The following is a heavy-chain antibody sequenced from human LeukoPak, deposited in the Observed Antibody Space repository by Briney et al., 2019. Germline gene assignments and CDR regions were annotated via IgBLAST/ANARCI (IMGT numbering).Heavy chain of an antibody. CDR3: AKQLGYCSDGSCYFPY. J-gene: IGHJ4*02. Sequence: GGSLRLSCAASGFTFSSSAMSWVRQAPGKGLEWVSAISNNGGYTYYADSVQGRFTISRDNSKSTLCLRMDSLRAEDTAVYYCAKQLGYCSDGSCYFPYWGQGTLVTVSS. V-gene: IGHV3-23*01. D-gene: IGHD2-15*01. CDR1: GFTFSSSA. CDR2: ISNNGGYT.